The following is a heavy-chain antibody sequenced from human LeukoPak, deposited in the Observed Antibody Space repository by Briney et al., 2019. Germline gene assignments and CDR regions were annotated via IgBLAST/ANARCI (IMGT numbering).Heavy chain of an antibody. Sequence: ASVKVSCKASGYTFTGYYMHWVRQAPGQGPEWMGWINPNSGGTNYAQKFQGRVTMTRDTSISTAYMELSRLRSDDTAVYYCASSQYYDYVWGSYRIDYWGQGTLVTVSS. CDR1: GYTFTGYY. V-gene: IGHV1-2*02. CDR3: ASSQYYDYVWGSYRIDY. D-gene: IGHD3-16*02. CDR2: INPNSGGT. J-gene: IGHJ4*02.